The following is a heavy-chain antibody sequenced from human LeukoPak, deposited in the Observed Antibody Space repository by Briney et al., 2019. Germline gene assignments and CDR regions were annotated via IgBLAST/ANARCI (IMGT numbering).Heavy chain of an antibody. CDR3: AIQRRAAAGPHFDY. CDR2: IYYSGST. CDR1: GGSISSSSYY. Sequence: PSETLSLTCTVSGGSISSSSYYWGWIRQPPGKGLEWIGSIYYSGSTYYNPSLKSRVTISVDTSKNQCSLKLSSVTAADTAVYYCAIQRRAAAGPHFDYWGQGTLVTVSS. J-gene: IGHJ4*02. D-gene: IGHD6-13*01. V-gene: IGHV4-39*01.